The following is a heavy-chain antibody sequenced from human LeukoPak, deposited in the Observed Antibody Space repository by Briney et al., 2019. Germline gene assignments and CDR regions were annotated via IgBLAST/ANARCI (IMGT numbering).Heavy chain of an antibody. CDR1: GFTFSNAW. Sequence: GGSLRLSCAASGFTFSNAWMSWVRQAPGKGLEWVSSISSSSSYIYYADSVKGRFTISRDNAKNSLYLQMNSLRAEDTAVYYCARSRGTGTAFDYWGQGTLVTVSS. CDR2: ISSSSSYI. CDR3: ARSRGTGTAFDY. J-gene: IGHJ4*02. V-gene: IGHV3-21*01. D-gene: IGHD1-1*01.